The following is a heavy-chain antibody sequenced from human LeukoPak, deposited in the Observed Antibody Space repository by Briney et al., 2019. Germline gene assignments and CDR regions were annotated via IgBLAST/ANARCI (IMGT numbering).Heavy chain of an antibody. CDR2: IWLDGSAE. Sequence: GKSLRLSCAASGFSFSSYDVHWVRQAPGKGLEWVAIIWLDGSAEYYGDSVKGRFTVSRDNSKNTLYLQMDSLRVEDTAVYYCARDLNREDFDYWGQGTLVAVSS. V-gene: IGHV3-33*01. D-gene: IGHD1-14*01. J-gene: IGHJ4*02. CDR3: ARDLNREDFDY. CDR1: GFSFSSYD.